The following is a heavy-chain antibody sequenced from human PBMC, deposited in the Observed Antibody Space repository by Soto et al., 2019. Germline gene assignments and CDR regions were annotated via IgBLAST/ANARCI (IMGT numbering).Heavy chain of an antibody. J-gene: IGHJ4*02. CDR1: GFTFSTYG. Sequence: LRLSCAASGFTFSTYGMHWVRQAPGKGLEWVAVVWYDASKTYYADSVKGRFTISRDNSKNTLYLQMSSLRTEDTAVYYCARDIESTYFDYWGQGTPVTVSS. D-gene: IGHD1-1*01. V-gene: IGHV3-33*01. CDR2: VWYDASKT. CDR3: ARDIESTYFDY.